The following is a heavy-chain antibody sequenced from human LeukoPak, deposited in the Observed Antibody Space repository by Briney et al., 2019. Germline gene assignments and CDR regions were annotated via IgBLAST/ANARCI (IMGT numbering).Heavy chain of an antibody. Sequence: ASVKVSCKSSGYTFTSYGISWVRQAPGQGLEWMGWISAYNGNTNYAQKLQGRVTMTTDTSTSTAYTELRSLRSDDTAVYYCARDQYYDFWRGYYPLYYYYYMDVWGKGTTVTVSS. CDR1: GYTFTSYG. CDR2: ISAYNGNT. D-gene: IGHD3-3*01. CDR3: ARDQYYDFWRGYYPLYYYYYMDV. V-gene: IGHV1-18*01. J-gene: IGHJ6*03.